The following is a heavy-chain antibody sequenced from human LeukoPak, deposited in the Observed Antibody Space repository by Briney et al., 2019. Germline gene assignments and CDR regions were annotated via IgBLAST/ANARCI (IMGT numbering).Heavy chain of an antibody. V-gene: IGHV3-20*04. D-gene: IGHD4-11*01. Sequence: PGGSLRLSCAASGFTFDDYGMTWVRQTPGKGLEWVSGINWNGSSTGYADSVKGRFTISRDNANNSLYLQMNSLRAEDTALYYCAKVASNYDFDYWGQGTLVTVSS. CDR3: AKVASNYDFDY. CDR1: GFTFDDYG. CDR2: INWNGSST. J-gene: IGHJ4*02.